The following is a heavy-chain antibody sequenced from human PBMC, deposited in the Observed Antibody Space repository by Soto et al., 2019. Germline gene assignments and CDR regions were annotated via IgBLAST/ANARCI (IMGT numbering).Heavy chain of an antibody. CDR2: INAGNGNT. D-gene: IGHD2-2*01. J-gene: IGHJ5*02. Sequence: QVQLVQSGAEEKKPGATVKVSCKASGYTFTSYAMDWVRQAPGQRLEWMGWINAGNGNTKYSQKLQGRVTITRDTSASTAYMELSSLRNEDTAVYYCERGFQLWFDTWGQGTLVTVSS. CDR1: GYTFTSYA. V-gene: IGHV1-3*05. CDR3: ERGFQLWFDT.